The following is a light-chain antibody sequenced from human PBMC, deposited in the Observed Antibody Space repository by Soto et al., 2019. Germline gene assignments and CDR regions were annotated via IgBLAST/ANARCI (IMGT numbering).Light chain of an antibody. J-gene: IGKJ3*01. CDR1: QDIGTS. CDR3: LQHYAFPFT. CDR2: TIS. Sequence: DIQMTQSPSSLSASVGGRVTITCRASQDIGTSLDWFQQKPGTAPKRLIYTISDLQSAVPSRFSGGGSGTEFTLTISSLQPEDSATDYCLQHYAFPFTFGPGTKVHV. V-gene: IGKV1-17*01.